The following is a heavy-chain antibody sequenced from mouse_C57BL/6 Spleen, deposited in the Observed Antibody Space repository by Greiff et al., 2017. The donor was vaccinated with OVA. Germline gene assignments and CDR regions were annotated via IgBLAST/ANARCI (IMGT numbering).Heavy chain of an antibody. V-gene: IGHV1-81*01. CDR2: IYPRSGNT. CDR1: GYTFTSYG. D-gene: IGHD2-3*01. Sequence: QVQLKESGAELARPGASVKLSCKASGYTFTSYGISWVKQRTGQGLEWIGEIYPRSGNTYYNEKFKGKATLTADKSSSKAYMELRSLTSEDSAVYFCARSGPYDGYYYYAMDYWGQGTSVTVSS. J-gene: IGHJ4*01. CDR3: ARSGPYDGYYYYAMDY.